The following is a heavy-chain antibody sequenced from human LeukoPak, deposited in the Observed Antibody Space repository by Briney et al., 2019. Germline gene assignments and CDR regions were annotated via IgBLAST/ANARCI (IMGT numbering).Heavy chain of an antibody. CDR3: ARDNRKYYYDSSGYYYEDAFDI. CDR2: VSYDGSNK. J-gene: IGHJ3*02. Sequence: GGSLRLSCAVSGFTFTSYAMHWVRQAPGKGLEWVAVVSYDGSNKDHADSVTGRFAISRDNSKNTLYLQMNSLRVEDTAVYYCARDNRKYYYDSSGYYYEDAFDIWGQGTMVTVSS. CDR1: GFTFTSYA. V-gene: IGHV3-30*09. D-gene: IGHD3-22*01.